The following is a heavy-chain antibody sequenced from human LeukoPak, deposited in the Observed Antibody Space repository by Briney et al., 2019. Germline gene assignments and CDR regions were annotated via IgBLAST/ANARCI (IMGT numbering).Heavy chain of an antibody. D-gene: IGHD6-13*01. CDR1: GYTFTSYD. J-gene: IGHJ6*03. CDR2: MNPNSGNT. Sequence: ASVKVSCKASGYTFTSYDINWVRQATGQGLEWMGWMNPNSGNTGYAQKLQGRVTMTRNTSISTAYMELSSLRSEDTAVYYCARASLGSSWYVGFYHYYYMDVWGKGTTVTVSS. CDR3: ARASLGSSWYVGFYHYYYMDV. V-gene: IGHV1-8*01.